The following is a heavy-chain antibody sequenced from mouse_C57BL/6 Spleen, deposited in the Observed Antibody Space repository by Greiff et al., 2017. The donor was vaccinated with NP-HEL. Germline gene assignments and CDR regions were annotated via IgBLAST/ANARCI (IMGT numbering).Heavy chain of an antibody. CDR2: ISGGGGNT. CDR3: ARRSGYGLDY. D-gene: IGHD1-1*01. Sequence: EVKLEESGGGLVKPGGSLKLSCAASGFTFSSYTMSWVRQTPEKRLEWVATISGGGGNTYYPDSVKGRFTISRDNAKNTLYLQMSSLRAEDTALYYCARRSGYGLDYWGQGTTLTVSS. V-gene: IGHV5-9*01. J-gene: IGHJ2*01. CDR1: GFTFSSYT.